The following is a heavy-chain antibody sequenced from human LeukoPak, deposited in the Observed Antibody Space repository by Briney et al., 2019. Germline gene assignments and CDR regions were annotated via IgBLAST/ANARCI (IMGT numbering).Heavy chain of an antibody. J-gene: IGHJ4*02. CDR3: AREPGYGDCFDY. V-gene: IGHV1-69*04. CDR2: IIPILGIA. D-gene: IGHD4-17*01. CDR1: GGTFSSYA. Sequence: GSSVKVSCKASGGTFSSYAIIWVRQAPGQGLEWMGRIIPILGIANYAQKFQGRVTITADKSTSTAYMELSSLRSEDTAVYYCAREPGYGDCFDYWGQGTLVTVSS.